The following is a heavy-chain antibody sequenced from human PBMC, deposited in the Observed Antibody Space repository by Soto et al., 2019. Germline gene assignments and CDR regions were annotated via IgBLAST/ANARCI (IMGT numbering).Heavy chain of an antibody. Sequence: VQLLQSGPEVKMPGASVKVSCKTSGYIFTAYGLAWLRQAPEQRPEWMGWVSTNDDRTNYAQKFQGRVTMTTDRSTTTTSMELRSLRPDDTAVYYCARELNTESSAYYSFAFWGQGTLVTVSS. CDR3: ARELNTESSAYYSFAF. J-gene: IGHJ4*02. V-gene: IGHV1-18*01. CDR1: GYIFTAYG. D-gene: IGHD3-22*01. CDR2: VSTNDDRT.